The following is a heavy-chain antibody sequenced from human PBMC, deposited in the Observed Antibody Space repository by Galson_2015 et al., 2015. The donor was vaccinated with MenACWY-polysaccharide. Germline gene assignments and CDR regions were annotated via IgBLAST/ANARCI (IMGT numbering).Heavy chain of an antibody. Sequence: SETLSLTCSVSGASFNSDYWWTWVRQPPGKALEWIGDIHESGTTTYKSSLRSRASISVNPSINQYSLRLTSVTAADTAVNYCARVQRGAVSGAVSYFYFYMDVWGTGTTVIVSS. CDR1: GASFNSDYW. D-gene: IGHD6-19*01. CDR2: IHESGTT. CDR3: ARVQRGAVSGAVSYFYFYMDV. J-gene: IGHJ6*03. V-gene: IGHV4-4*02.